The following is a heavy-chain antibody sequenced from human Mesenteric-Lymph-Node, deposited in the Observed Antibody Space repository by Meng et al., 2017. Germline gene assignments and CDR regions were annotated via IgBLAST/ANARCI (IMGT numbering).Heavy chain of an antibody. Sequence: VPLQGSGPGLGRPSETRSLPCTVSGDSVSSGYYWSWIRQPPGKGLEWIGEINHSGSTNYNPSLKSRVTISVDTSKNQFSLKLSSVTAADTAVYYCARGRGYGDYGSLYWGQGTLVTVSS. CDR2: INHSGST. CDR1: GDSVSSGYY. V-gene: IGHV4-38-2*02. J-gene: IGHJ4*02. CDR3: ARGRGYGDYGSLY. D-gene: IGHD4-17*01.